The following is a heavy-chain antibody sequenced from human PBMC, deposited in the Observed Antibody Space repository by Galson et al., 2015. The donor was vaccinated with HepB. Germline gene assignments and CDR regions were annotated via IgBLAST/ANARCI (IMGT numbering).Heavy chain of an antibody. CDR2: ISSSTSTI. J-gene: IGHJ6*03. D-gene: IGHD3-10*01. Sequence: LRLSCAASRFTFSTCNMNWVRQDPGKGLEWVSYISSSTSTIYQADSVKGRFTTSRDNAKNSLILQMNSLRAEDTAIYYCARVSSHYNGSGSYPNPYYDYYMDVWGKGTTVTVSS. V-gene: IGHV3-48*01. CDR3: ARVSSHYNGSGSYPNPYYDYYMDV. CDR1: RFTFSTCN.